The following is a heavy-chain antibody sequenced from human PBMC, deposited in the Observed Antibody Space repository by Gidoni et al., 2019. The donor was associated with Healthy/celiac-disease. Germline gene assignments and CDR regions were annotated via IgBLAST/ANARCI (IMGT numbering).Heavy chain of an antibody. V-gene: IGHV4-61*02. J-gene: IGHJ4*02. CDR3: ARSTGYYYDSSGYRY. CDR1: GGSFSSGSYY. D-gene: IGHD3-22*01. Sequence: QVQLQESGPGLVKPSQTLSLTCTVSGGSFSSGSYYWSWIRQPAGKGLEWIGRIYTSGSTNYNPSLKSRVTISVDTSKNQFSLRLSSVTAADTAVYYCARSTGYYYDSSGYRYWGQGALVTVSS. CDR2: IYTSGST.